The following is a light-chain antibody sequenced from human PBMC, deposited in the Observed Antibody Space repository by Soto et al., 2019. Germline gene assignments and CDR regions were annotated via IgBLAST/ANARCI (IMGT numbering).Light chain of an antibody. V-gene: IGKV3-15*01. CDR2: AAS. Sequence: EIVMTQSPVTLSVSPGETATLSCRASQSVSSDLAWYQQKPGQPPRLLIYAASTRAAGIPARFSGSGSGTEFTLTIASLQSEDLAVYYCQQCKYRPPWALGPGTKVEIK. CDR3: QQCKYRPPWA. CDR1: QSVSSD. J-gene: IGKJ1*01.